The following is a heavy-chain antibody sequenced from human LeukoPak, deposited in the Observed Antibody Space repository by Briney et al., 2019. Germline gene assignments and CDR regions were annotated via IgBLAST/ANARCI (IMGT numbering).Heavy chain of an antibody. J-gene: IGHJ4*02. D-gene: IGHD2-2*01. CDR3: ARGPDQLLGGYCDY. Sequence: ASVKVSCKASGDTFIRYGISWVRQAPGQGLEWMGWISTGNGNTNYGQKFQGRVTMTTDTSTSTAYMELRSLRSDDTAVYYCARGPDQLLGGYCDYWGQGTLVTVSS. V-gene: IGHV1-18*01. CDR1: GDTFIRYG. CDR2: ISTGNGNT.